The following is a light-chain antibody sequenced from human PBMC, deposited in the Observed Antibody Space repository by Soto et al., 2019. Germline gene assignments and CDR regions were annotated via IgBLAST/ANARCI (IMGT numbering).Light chain of an antibody. CDR2: EVN. J-gene: IGLJ1*01. V-gene: IGLV2-8*01. CDR3: SSYAGSSNV. Sequence: QSALTQPPSASGSPGQSVAISCTGTGSDVGGYNYVSWYQQHPGKAPKLMIYEVNKRPSGVPDRFSGSKSGNTASLTVSGLLAEDEADYYCSSYAGSSNVFGTGTKLTVL. CDR1: GSDVGGYNY.